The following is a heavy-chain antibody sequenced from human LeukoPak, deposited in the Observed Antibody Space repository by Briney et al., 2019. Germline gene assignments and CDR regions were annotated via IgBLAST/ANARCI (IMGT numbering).Heavy chain of an antibody. CDR3: TREGEYYDILTGYYEN. CDR1: GFTFSSYA. J-gene: IGHJ4*02. CDR2: IRSKANSYAT. V-gene: IGHV3-73*01. D-gene: IGHD3-9*01. Sequence: GGSLRLSCAASGFTFSSYAMSWVRQASGKGLEWVGRIRSKANSYATACAASVKGRFTISGDDSKNTAYLQMNSLKTEDTAVYYCTREGEYYDILTGYYENWGQGTLVTVSS.